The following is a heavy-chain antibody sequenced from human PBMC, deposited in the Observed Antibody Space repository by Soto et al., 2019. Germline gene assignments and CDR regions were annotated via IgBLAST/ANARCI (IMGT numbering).Heavy chain of an antibody. Sequence: EVQLVESGGGGVQPGGSLRLSCAASGFTFSSYWMHWVRQAPGKGLVWVSRVNPDGSDTSYADSVKGRFTISRDNAKNTLYLQMNSLRAEDTAVYYCARVAVGSYYFDYWGQGTLLTVSS. CDR3: ARVAVGSYYFDY. D-gene: IGHD6-13*01. J-gene: IGHJ4*02. V-gene: IGHV3-74*01. CDR1: GFTFSSYW. CDR2: VNPDGSDT.